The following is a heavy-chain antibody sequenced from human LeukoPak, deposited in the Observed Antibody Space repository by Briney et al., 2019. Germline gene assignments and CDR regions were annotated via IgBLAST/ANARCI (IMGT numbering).Heavy chain of an antibody. CDR1: GFTFGSSA. D-gene: IGHD2-2*01. V-gene: IGHV3-30*02. J-gene: IGHJ4*02. CDR3: ATHCSGTACHRDY. Sequence: GGSLRLSCAASGFTFGSSAMHWVRQTPGRGLECVAFIQFDGSYKHYSDSVKGRFTISRDNSKNTLYLEMNSLRPEDTAVYYCATHCSGTACHRDYWGQGTLVTFSS. CDR2: IQFDGSYK.